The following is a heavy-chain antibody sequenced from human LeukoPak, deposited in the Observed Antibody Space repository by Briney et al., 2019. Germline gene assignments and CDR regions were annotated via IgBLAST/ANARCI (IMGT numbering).Heavy chain of an antibody. CDR1: GGSISSSSYY. CDR2: IYYSGST. V-gene: IGHV4-39*01. CDR3: ARPELGS. J-gene: IGHJ5*02. D-gene: IGHD1-7*01. Sequence: SETLSLTCTVSGGSISSSSYYWGWIRQPPGKGLEWIGGIYYSGSTYYNPSLKSRVTISVDTSKNQFSLKLSSVTAADTAVYYCARPELGSWGQGTLVTVSS.